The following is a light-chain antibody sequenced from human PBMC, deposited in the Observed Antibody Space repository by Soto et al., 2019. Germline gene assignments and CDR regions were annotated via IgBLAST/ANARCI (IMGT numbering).Light chain of an antibody. CDR2: GAS. CDR3: QQYGSSAWT. V-gene: IGKV3-20*01. Sequence: EIVLTQSPGTLSLSPGERATLSCRASQSVSSSYLAWYQQKPGQAPRLLIYGASSRATGIPDRFSGSGSGTAFTLTISRLEPEDFAVYYCQQYGSSAWTFGQGTKVAIK. CDR1: QSVSSSY. J-gene: IGKJ1*01.